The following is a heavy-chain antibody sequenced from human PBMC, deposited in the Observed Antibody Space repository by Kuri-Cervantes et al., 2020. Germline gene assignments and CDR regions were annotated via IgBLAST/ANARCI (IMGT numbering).Heavy chain of an antibody. V-gene: IGHV3-53*05. D-gene: IGHD4-11*01. CDR2: ICSGGST. CDR3: AKDRKDYSNYVAEYFQH. CDR1: GFTVSSNY. Sequence: GGSLRLSCAASGFTVSSNYMSWVRQAPGKGLEWVSVICSGGSTYYADSVKGRFTISRDNSKNTLYLQMNSLRAEDTAVYYCAKDRKDYSNYVAEYFQHWGQGTLVTVSS. J-gene: IGHJ1*01.